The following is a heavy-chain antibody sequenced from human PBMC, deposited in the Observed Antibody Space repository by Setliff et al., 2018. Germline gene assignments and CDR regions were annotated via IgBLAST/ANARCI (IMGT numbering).Heavy chain of an antibody. CDR3: ARTTCSYGSGSYYTFDP. J-gene: IGHJ5*02. D-gene: IGHD3-10*01. Sequence: GESLKISCKGSGYSFSTYWIGWVRQVPGKGLEWMWIIYPGDSDTRYSPSFQGQVTISADKSIGTAYLQWSSLKASDTAMYYCARTTCSYGSGSYYTFDPWGQGTLVTVSS. CDR2: IYPGDSDT. CDR1: GYSFSTYW. V-gene: IGHV5-51*01.